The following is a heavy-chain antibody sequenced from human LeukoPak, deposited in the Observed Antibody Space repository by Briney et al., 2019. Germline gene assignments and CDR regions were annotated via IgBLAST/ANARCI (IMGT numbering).Heavy chain of an antibody. J-gene: IGHJ4*02. CDR3: ARETGILTGYNDY. CDR2: ISSSSSYT. CDR1: GFTFSDYY. V-gene: IGHV3-11*06. Sequence: GGSLRLSCAASGFTFSDYYMSWIRQAPGKGLEWVSYISSSSSYTNYADSVKGRFTISRDNAKNSLYLQMNSLRAEDTAVYYCARETGILTGYNDYWGQGTLVTVSS. D-gene: IGHD3-9*01.